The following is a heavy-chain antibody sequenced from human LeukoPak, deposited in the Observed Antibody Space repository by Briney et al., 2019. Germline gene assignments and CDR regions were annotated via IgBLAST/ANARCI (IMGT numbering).Heavy chain of an antibody. J-gene: IGHJ4*02. Sequence: GRSLRLSCAASGFTLSSYNMNWVRQAPGKGLEWVSYISSTSNTKLYAGSVKGRFTVSRDDAKNSLYLQMNSLRAEDTAVYYCARQQVIDYWGQGTLVTVSS. V-gene: IGHV3-48*04. CDR3: ARQQVIDY. CDR2: ISSTSNTK. CDR1: GFTLSSYN. D-gene: IGHD6-13*01.